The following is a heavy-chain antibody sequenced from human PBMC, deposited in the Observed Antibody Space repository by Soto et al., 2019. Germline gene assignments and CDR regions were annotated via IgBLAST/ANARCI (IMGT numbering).Heavy chain of an antibody. Sequence: QVQLVQSGAEVKKPGASVKVSCKASGYTFTSYALYWVRQAPGQRLEWVGWINAGNGETRYSQKFQDRVTITSDTSASTAYMEMISLTSEDTTVYYCARDLSSSLDYWGQGTLVIVSS. J-gene: IGHJ4*02. CDR3: ARDLSSSLDY. V-gene: IGHV1-3*01. CDR2: INAGNGET. D-gene: IGHD6-13*01. CDR1: GYTFTSYA.